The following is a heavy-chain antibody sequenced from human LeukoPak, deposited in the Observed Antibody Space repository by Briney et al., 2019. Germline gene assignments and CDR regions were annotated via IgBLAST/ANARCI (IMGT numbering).Heavy chain of an antibody. Sequence: PGGFLRLSCTASGFSGRTHWMSWVRQAPGKGLEWVANIRPDGGERYYGDSLKGRFTISRDNDKNSLYLQMSFLRADDTAIYYCTRQGDWNFEFWGQGTLVTVSS. CDR2: IRPDGGER. CDR1: GFSGRTHW. J-gene: IGHJ4*02. V-gene: IGHV3-7*03. CDR3: TRQGDWNFEF. D-gene: IGHD3/OR15-3a*01.